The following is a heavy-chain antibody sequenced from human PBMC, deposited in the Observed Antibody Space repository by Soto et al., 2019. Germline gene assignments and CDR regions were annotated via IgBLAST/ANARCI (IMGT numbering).Heavy chain of an antibody. CDR3: ARVGIRWSTMIVVDWFDP. D-gene: IGHD3-22*01. Sequence: GESLKISCKGSGYSFTSYWIGWVRQMPGKGLEWMGIIYPGDSDTRYSPSFQGQVTISADKSISTAYLQWSSLKASDTAMYYCARVGIRWSTMIVVDWFDPWGQGTLVTVSS. CDR1: GYSFTSYW. CDR2: IYPGDSDT. V-gene: IGHV5-51*01. J-gene: IGHJ5*02.